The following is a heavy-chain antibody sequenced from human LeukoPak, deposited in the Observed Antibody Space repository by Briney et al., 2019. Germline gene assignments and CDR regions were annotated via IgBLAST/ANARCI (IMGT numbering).Heavy chain of an antibody. D-gene: IGHD3-3*01. CDR2: IIPIFGTA. J-gene: IGHJ3*02. CDR3: ARTILEGDAFDI. CDR1: GGTFSSYA. Sequence: SVKVSCKASGGTFSSYAISWVRQAPGQGLEWMGGIIPIFGTANYAQKFQGRVTITADESTSTAYMELSSLRSEDTAVYYCARTILEGDAFDIWGQGTMVTVSS. V-gene: IGHV1-69*13.